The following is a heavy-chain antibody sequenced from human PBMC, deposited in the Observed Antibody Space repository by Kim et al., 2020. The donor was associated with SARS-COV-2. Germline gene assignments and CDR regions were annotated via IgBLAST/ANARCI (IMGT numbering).Heavy chain of an antibody. V-gene: IGHV4-59*01. CDR3: ATGLSSGGAFDI. D-gene: IGHD2-15*01. CDR2: IYYSGST. CDR1: GSSISSYY. Sequence: SETLSLTCTVSGSSISSYYWSWIRQPPGKGLEWIGYIYYSGSTNYNPSLKSRVTISVDTSKNQFSLKLSSVTAADTAVYYCATGLSSGGAFDIWGQGTMVTVSS. J-gene: IGHJ3*02.